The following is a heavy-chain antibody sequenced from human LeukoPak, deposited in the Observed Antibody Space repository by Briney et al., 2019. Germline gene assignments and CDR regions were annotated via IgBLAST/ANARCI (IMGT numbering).Heavy chain of an antibody. CDR1: GGTFSSYA. D-gene: IGHD1-26*01. V-gene: IGHV1-69*04. Sequence: ASVKVSCKASGGTFSSYAISWVRQAPGQGLEWMGRIIPILGIANYAQKFQGRVTITADKSTSTAYMELSSLRSEDTAVYYCATRVGATPPQDYWGQGTLVTVSS. CDR2: IIPILGIA. J-gene: IGHJ4*02. CDR3: ATRVGATPPQDY.